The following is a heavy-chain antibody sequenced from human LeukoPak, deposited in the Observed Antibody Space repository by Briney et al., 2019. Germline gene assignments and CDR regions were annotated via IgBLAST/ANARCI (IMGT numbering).Heavy chain of an antibody. V-gene: IGHV4-39*01. Sequence: SETLSLTCTVSGGSISSSSYYWGWIRQPPGKGLEWIGSIYYSGSTYYNPSLKSRVTISVDTSKNQFSLKLSSVTAADTAVYYCARVAVYYDSSGYYDHWGQGTLVTVSS. CDR3: ARVAVYYDSSGYYDH. J-gene: IGHJ4*02. D-gene: IGHD3-22*01. CDR2: IYYSGST. CDR1: GGSISSSSYY.